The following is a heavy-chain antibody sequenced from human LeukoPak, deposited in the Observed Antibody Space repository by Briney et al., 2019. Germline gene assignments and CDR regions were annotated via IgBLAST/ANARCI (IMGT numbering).Heavy chain of an antibody. CDR1: GXFVSSTNW. Sequence: SETLSLTCGVSGXFVSSTNWWSWVRQTSGKELEWIGEIYHSGSTTNYNPSLKSRVTMSVDKSKNQFSLKLTSVTAADTAVYYCARVFGGYDGALAFWGQGTLVTVSS. CDR3: ARVFGGYDGALAF. V-gene: IGHV4-4*02. CDR2: IYHSGSTT. J-gene: IGHJ4*02. D-gene: IGHD5-12*01.